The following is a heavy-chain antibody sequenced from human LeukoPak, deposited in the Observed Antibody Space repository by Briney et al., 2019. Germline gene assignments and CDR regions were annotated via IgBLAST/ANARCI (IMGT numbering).Heavy chain of an antibody. V-gene: IGHV4-4*07. Sequence: TSGSTDYNPSLKSRVTMSVDASKNQFSLKLSSVTAADTAVYYCARGIAIFGVVDYYYYMDVWDKGTTVTVSS. J-gene: IGHJ6*03. CDR2: TSGST. D-gene: IGHD3-3*01. CDR3: ARGIAIFGVVDYYYYMDV.